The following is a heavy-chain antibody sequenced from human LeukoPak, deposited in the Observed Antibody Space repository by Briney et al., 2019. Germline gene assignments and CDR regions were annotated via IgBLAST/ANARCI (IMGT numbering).Heavy chain of an antibody. J-gene: IGHJ4*02. CDR3: ARDWTTYYFDY. Sequence: GRSLRLSCVVSGFTFSSFGMHWVRQAPGKGLEWVAIIWYDGSNKYYADSVKGRFTISRDNSKNTLYLQMNSLRAEDTAVYYCARDWTTYYFDYWGQGTLVTVSS. D-gene: IGHD3/OR15-3a*01. V-gene: IGHV3-33*01. CDR2: IWYDGSNK. CDR1: GFTFSSFG.